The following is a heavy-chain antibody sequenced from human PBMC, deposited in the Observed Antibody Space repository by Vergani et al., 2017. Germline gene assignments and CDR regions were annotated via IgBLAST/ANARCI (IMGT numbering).Heavy chain of an antibody. Sequence: QLQLQESGPGLVKPSETLSLTCTVSGVSIGSNSYYWGWIRQPPGKGLEWIGTIYYTGTTYYNEAHKSRLTLSVDTSKNQFSLNLTSVAAADTAVYYCTRNGRSGWAGYFQHWGQETLGTASS. D-gene: IGHD6-19*01. CDR3: TRNGRSGWAGYFQH. CDR1: GVSIGSNSYY. CDR2: IYYTGTT. V-gene: IGHV4-39*01. J-gene: IGHJ1*01.